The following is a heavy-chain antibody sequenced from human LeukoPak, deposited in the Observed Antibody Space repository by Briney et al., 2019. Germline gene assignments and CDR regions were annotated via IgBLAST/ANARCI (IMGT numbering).Heavy chain of an antibody. V-gene: IGHV3-33*01. CDR1: GFTFSSYG. D-gene: IGHD3-22*01. CDR3: ARDYYDSSGYYLAVYYYYYMDV. Sequence: GGSLRLSCAASGFTFSSYGMHWVRQAPGKGLEWVAVIWCDGSNKYYADSVKGRFTISRDNSRNTLYLQMNSLRAEDTAVYYCARDYYDSSGYYLAVYYYYYMDVWGKGTTVTVSS. J-gene: IGHJ6*03. CDR2: IWCDGSNK.